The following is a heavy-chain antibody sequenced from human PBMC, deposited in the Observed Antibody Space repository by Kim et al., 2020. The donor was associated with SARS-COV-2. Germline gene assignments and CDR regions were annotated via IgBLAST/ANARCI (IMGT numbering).Heavy chain of an antibody. Sequence: DSVKGRFTISRDNAKNSLYLQRNSLRAEDTAVYYCARARQYSSSWYTFDYWGQGTLVTVSS. CDR3: ARARQYSSSWYTFDY. D-gene: IGHD6-13*01. V-gene: IGHV3-11*06. J-gene: IGHJ4*02.